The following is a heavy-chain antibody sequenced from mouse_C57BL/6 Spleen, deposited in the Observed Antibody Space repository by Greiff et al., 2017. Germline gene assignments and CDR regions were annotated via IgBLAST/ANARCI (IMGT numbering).Heavy chain of an antibody. J-gene: IGHJ3*01. V-gene: IGHV3-6*01. CDR3: AREGGQLRPFAY. Sequence: EVHLVESGPGLVKPSQSLSLTCSVTGYSITSGYYWNWIRQFPGNKLEWMGYISYDGSNNYNPSLKNRISITRDTSKNQFFLKLNSVTTEDTATYCCAREGGQLRPFAYWGQGTLVTVSA. CDR1: GYSITSGYY. CDR2: ISYDGSN. D-gene: IGHD3-2*02.